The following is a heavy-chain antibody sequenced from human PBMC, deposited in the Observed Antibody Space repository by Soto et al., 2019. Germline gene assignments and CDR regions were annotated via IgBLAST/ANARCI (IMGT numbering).Heavy chain of an antibody. J-gene: IGHJ6*03. Sequence: QVQLVQSGAEVKKPGASVKVSCKASGYTFTPYPVHWVRQAPGQRLEWMGWINAVNGNTKYSQKFHGRVTITRDTSASTAYMELSSLRSEDTAVYYCARAGSRTSWYYYYMDVWGKGTTVTVSS. D-gene: IGHD6-13*01. CDR2: INAVNGNT. CDR1: GYTFTPYP. CDR3: ARAGSRTSWYYYYMDV. V-gene: IGHV1-3*01.